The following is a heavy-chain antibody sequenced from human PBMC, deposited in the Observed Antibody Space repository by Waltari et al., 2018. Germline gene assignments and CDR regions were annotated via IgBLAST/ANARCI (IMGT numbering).Heavy chain of an antibody. CDR2: IIPIFGTA. J-gene: IGHJ6*02. D-gene: IGHD5-12*01. CDR3: VSRREWLRFSYYYGMDV. V-gene: IGHV1-69*01. CDR1: GGTFSSYA. Sequence: QVQLVQSGAEVKKPGSSVKVSCKASGGTFSSYAISWVRQAPGQGLEWMGGIIPIFGTANYAQKFQGRVTITADESTSTAYMELSSLRSEDTAVYYCVSRREWLRFSYYYGMDVWGQGTTVTVSS.